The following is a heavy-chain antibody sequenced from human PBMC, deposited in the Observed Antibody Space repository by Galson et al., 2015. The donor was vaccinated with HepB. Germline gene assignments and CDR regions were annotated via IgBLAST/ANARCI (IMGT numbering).Heavy chain of an antibody. J-gene: IGHJ1*01. D-gene: IGHD3-22*01. CDR2: IRSKAYGGTT. CDR3: TRGYYYDSSGYYYVGYFQH. V-gene: IGHV3-49*03. Sequence: SLRLSCAASGFTFGDYAMSWFRQAPGKGLEWVGFIRSKAYGGTTEYAASVKGRFTTSRDDSKSIAYLQMNSLKTEDTAVYYCTRGYYYDSSGYYYVGYFQHWGQGTLVTVSS. CDR1: GFTFGDYA.